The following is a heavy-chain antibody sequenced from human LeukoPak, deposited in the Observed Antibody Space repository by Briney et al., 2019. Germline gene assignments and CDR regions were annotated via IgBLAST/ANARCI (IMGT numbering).Heavy chain of an antibody. D-gene: IGHD6-13*01. CDR3: ARVFSIAADY. CDR1: GFTVSSNY. J-gene: IGHJ4*02. Sequence: GGSLRLSCAASGFTVSSNYMSWVRQAPGKGLEWVSVIYSGGSTYYADSVKGRFTISRDNSKNTLHLQMNSLRAEDTAVYYCARVFSIAADYWGQGTLVTVSS. CDR2: IYSGGST. V-gene: IGHV3-66*01.